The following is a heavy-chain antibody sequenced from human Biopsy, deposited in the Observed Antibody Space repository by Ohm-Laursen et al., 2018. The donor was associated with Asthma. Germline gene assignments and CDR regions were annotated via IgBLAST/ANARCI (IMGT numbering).Heavy chain of an antibody. Sequence: ASVKVSCKTSDYTFNSAGITWVRQAPGQGLEWMGWISVYNSNTKVAQKLQDRVTMITDTSTSTAYMELRSLRSDDTAVYFCARAVDYSHYYGIDVWGQGTTVTVS. J-gene: IGHJ6*02. D-gene: IGHD3-10*01. CDR3: ARAVDYSHYYGIDV. CDR2: ISVYNSNT. CDR1: DYTFNSAG. V-gene: IGHV1-18*01.